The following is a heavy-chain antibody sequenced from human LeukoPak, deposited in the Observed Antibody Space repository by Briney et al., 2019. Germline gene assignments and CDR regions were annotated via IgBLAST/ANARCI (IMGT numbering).Heavy chain of an antibody. Sequence: SETLSLTCTVSGGSISSSSYYLGWIRQPPGKGLAWIGSIYYSGSTYYNPSLKSRVTISVDTSKNQFSLKLSSVTAADTAVYYCVRGLPRLLGYDSSGYYHDAFDIWGQGTMVTVSS. CDR2: IYYSGST. CDR1: GGSISSSSYY. V-gene: IGHV4-39*01. J-gene: IGHJ3*02. CDR3: VRGLPRLLGYDSSGYYHDAFDI. D-gene: IGHD3-22*01.